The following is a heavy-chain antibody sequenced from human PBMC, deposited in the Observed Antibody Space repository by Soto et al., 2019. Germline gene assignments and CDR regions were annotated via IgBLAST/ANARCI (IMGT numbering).Heavy chain of an antibody. CDR3: ATTLDDIVVVVAAKIDY. J-gene: IGHJ4*02. V-gene: IGHV4-39*01. Sequence: QLQLQESGPGLVKPSETLSLTCTVSGGSISSSSYYWGWIRQPPGKGLEWIGSIYYSGSTYYNPSLKSRVTISVDTSKNQSSLKLSSVTAADTAVYYCATTLDDIVVVVAAKIDYWGQGTLVTVSS. CDR1: GGSISSSSYY. CDR2: IYYSGST. D-gene: IGHD2-15*01.